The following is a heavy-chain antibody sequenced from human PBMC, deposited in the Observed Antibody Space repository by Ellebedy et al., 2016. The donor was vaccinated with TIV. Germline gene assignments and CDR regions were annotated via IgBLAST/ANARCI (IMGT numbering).Heavy chain of an antibody. CDR3: ARSAGTEDWFDL. D-gene: IGHD6-13*01. CDR2: ISSGADT. Sequence: GGSLRLSCTASGLSVSGYYMSWVRQAPGKGLEWVSLISSGADTFYSDSVKGRFIISRDNSKNTLYLQMNSLRVEDTAVYYCARSAGTEDWFDLWGQGTLVTVSS. CDR1: GLSVSGYY. V-gene: IGHV3-66*01. J-gene: IGHJ5*02.